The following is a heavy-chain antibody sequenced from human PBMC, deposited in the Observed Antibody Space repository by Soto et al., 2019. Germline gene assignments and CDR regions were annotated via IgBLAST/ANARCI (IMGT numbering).Heavy chain of an antibody. D-gene: IGHD1-1*01. CDR2: IYIDGRT. CDR1: GFILSNNY. J-gene: IGHJ4*02. V-gene: IGHV3-53*02. Sequence: EVQLVETGGGLIQPGGSLRLSCAASGFILSNNYMSWVRQAPGKGLEWVSVIYIDGRTYSGDSVEGRFTISRDNSKNTLYLQMTSLRVDDTAVYYCVRERTGDLGAMDHWGQGTLVTVSS. CDR3: VRERTGDLGAMDH.